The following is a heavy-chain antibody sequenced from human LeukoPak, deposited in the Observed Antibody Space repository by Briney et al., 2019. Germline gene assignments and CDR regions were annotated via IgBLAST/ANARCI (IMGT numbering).Heavy chain of an antibody. D-gene: IGHD3-22*01. J-gene: IGHJ3*02. Sequence: GGSLRLSCAASGFTFSSYAMSWVRQAPGKGLEWVSAISGSGGSTYYADSVKGRFTISRDNSKNTLYLQMNSPRAEDTAVYYCAKDRDRGNYYDSSGYPILDAFDIWGQGTMVTVSS. CDR2: ISGSGGST. CDR1: GFTFSSYA. V-gene: IGHV3-23*01. CDR3: AKDRDRGNYYDSSGYPILDAFDI.